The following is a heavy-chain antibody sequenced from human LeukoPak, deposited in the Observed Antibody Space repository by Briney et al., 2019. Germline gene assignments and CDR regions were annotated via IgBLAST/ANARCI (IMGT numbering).Heavy chain of an antibody. V-gene: IGHV4-39*07. CDR3: ARPNWNDLHFDY. J-gene: IGHJ4*02. Sequence: SETLSLTCTVSGGSITSSSYYWGWIRQPPGKGLEWIGSIYYSGNTYYNPSLKSRATISVDTSKNQFSLRLSSVTAADTAVYYCARPNWNDLHFDYWGQGTLVTVSS. D-gene: IGHD1-1*01. CDR1: GGSITSSSYY. CDR2: IYYSGNT.